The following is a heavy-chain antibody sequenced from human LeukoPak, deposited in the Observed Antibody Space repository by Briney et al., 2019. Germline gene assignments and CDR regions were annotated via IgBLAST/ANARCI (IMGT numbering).Heavy chain of an antibody. D-gene: IGHD4/OR15-4a*01. Sequence: TLSLTCTVSGGSISSSSYYWGWIRQPAGKGLEWIGRIYGSGNINYNPSLKSRVTMSLDTSKNQFSLKMNFVTAADTAVYYCARADYGDRNDAFDIWGQGTMVTVSS. CDR1: GGSISSSSYY. CDR2: IYGSGNI. J-gene: IGHJ3*02. CDR3: ARADYGDRNDAFDI. V-gene: IGHV4-61*02.